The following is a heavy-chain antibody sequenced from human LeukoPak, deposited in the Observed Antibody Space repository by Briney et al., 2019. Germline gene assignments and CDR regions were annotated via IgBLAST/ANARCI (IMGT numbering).Heavy chain of an antibody. J-gene: IGHJ6*02. V-gene: IGHV3-30-3*01. D-gene: IGHD3-16*01. CDR3: ARVGRITYYYYYYGMDV. Sequence: GGSLRLSCAASGFTFSSYAMHWVRQAPGKGLEWVAVISYDGSNKYYADSVKGRFTISRDNSKNTLYLQMNSLRAEDTAVYYCARVGRITYYYYYYGMDVWGQGTTVTVSS. CDR2: ISYDGSNK. CDR1: GFTFSSYA.